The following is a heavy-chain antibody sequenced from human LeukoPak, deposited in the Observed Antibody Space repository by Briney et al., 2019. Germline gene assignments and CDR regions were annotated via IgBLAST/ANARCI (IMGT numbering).Heavy chain of an antibody. CDR3: ARELDTAMPDYYYYGMDV. CDR2: ISYDGSNK. CDR1: GFTFRSYA. J-gene: IGHJ6*02. V-gene: IGHV3-30-3*01. D-gene: IGHD5-18*01. Sequence: GRSLRLSCAASGFTFRSYAMHWVRQAPGKGLEWVAVISYDGSNKYYADSVKGRFTISRDNSKNTLYLQMNSLRAEDTAVYYCARELDTAMPDYYYYGMDVWGQGTTVTVSS.